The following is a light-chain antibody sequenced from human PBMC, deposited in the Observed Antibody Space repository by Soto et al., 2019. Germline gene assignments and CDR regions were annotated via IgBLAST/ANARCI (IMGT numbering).Light chain of an antibody. J-gene: IGLJ1*01. CDR1: SSDVGSYNL. CDR2: EVS. V-gene: IGLV2-23*02. Sequence: SALTQPASVSGSPGQSITISCTGTSSDVGSYNLVPWYQQHPGKAPKLMIYEVSKRPSGVSNRFSGSKSGNTASLTISGLQAEDEADYYCCSYAGSSTYVFGTGTKVTVL. CDR3: CSYAGSSTYV.